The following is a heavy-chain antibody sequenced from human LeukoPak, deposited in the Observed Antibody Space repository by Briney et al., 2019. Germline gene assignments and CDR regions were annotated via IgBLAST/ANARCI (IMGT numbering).Heavy chain of an antibody. D-gene: IGHD3-22*01. CDR3: ARGQGDYDRSGYYHYYSMDV. CDR2: IFSSSSYI. Sequence: GGSLKLSCAASGXTFNIYVMNWVRQAPGKGLEWVSSIFSSSSYIYYADSVKGRFTISRDNAKNSLYLQMNSLRAEDTAVYYCARGQGDYDRSGYYHYYSMDVWGQGTTVTVSS. J-gene: IGHJ6*02. CDR1: GXTFNIYV. V-gene: IGHV3-21*01.